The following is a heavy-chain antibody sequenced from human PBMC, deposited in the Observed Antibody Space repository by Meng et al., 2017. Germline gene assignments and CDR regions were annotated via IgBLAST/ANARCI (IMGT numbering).Heavy chain of an antibody. V-gene: IGHV6-1*01. J-gene: IGHJ4*02. CDR3: ARGGGGRGLDY. Sequence: QVELQQSGVGLVKPSQILLLTCGISGDSLSSNSVTWNWIRQSPSRGLEWLGRTYYRSNWYKDYAVPVRSRITINPDTSKNQFSLQLTSVTPEDTVVYYCARGGGGRGLDYWGQGTLVTVSS. CDR1: GDSLSSNSVT. CDR2: TYYRSNWYK. D-gene: IGHD3-10*01.